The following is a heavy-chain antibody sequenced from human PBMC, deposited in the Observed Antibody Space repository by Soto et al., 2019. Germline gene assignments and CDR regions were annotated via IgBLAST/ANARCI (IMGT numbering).Heavy chain of an antibody. CDR3: AREIVTAGGNNYFDP. CDR2: VYHTGDT. D-gene: IGHD2-21*02. J-gene: IGHJ5*02. Sequence: SETLSLTCGVSGGTVASSHWWSWVRQSPGGGLEWIGNVYHTGDTNLNPSLQSRVTISVDKSNNQFSLRLNSLTAADTAVYFCAREIVTAGGNNYFDPWGPGTLVTVSS. V-gene: IGHV4-4*02. CDR1: GGTVASSHW.